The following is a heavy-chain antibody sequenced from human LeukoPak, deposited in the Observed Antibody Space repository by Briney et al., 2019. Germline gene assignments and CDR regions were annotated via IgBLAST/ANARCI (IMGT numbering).Heavy chain of an antibody. V-gene: IGHV3-15*07. Sequence: GSLRLSCAASGFTFSNAWMNWVRQAPGKGLEWVGRIKSKTDGGTTDYAAPVKGRFTISRDDSKNTLYLQMNSLKTEDTAVYYCTTDWAVSSGWYLTFFDYWGQGTLVTVSS. CDR1: GFTFSNAW. D-gene: IGHD6-19*01. J-gene: IGHJ4*02. CDR3: TTDWAVSSGWYLTFFDY. CDR2: IKSKTDGGTT.